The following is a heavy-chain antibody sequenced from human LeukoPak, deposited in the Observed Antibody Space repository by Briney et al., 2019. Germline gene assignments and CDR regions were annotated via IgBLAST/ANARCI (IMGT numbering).Heavy chain of an antibody. CDR3: ARDRGEGRERPFDY. D-gene: IGHD1-26*01. CDR1: GGSVSSGISY. V-gene: IGHV4-61*01. Sequence: PSETLSLTCSVSGGSVSSGISYWSWIRQPPGEGLEWIAYISDSGGSDYNPSLRGRVTISLDTSKNQFSLRLTSVTAADTAMYYCARDRGEGRERPFDYWGRGTLVTVSS. J-gene: IGHJ4*02. CDR2: ISDSGGS.